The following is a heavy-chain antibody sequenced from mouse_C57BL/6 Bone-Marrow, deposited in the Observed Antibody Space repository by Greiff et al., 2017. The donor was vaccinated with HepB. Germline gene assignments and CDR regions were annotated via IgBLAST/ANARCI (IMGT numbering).Heavy chain of an antibody. Sequence: EVKVVESGGGLVQPGGSLSLSCAASGFTFTDYYMSWVRQPPGKALEWLGFIRNKANGYTTEYSASVKGRFTISRDNSQSILYLQMNALRAEDSATYYCARGVPSSTVKRAYWGQGTLVTVSA. J-gene: IGHJ3*01. V-gene: IGHV7-3*01. CDR3: ARGVPSSTVKRAY. CDR1: GFTFTDYY. D-gene: IGHD1-1*01. CDR2: IRNKANGYTT.